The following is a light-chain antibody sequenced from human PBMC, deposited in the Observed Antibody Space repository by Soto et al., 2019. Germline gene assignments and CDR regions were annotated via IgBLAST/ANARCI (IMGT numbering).Light chain of an antibody. V-gene: IGKV3-11*01. Sequence: EVVLTQSPGTLSLSPGEGATLSCRASQSVVTSYLAWYQQKYGQSPRLLIYGALYRAPGIPARFSGSGSGTDFTLTISSLEPEDFAVYYCQQRSNWPTFGQGTKVDIK. CDR1: QSVVTSY. CDR2: GAL. J-gene: IGKJ1*01. CDR3: QQRSNWPT.